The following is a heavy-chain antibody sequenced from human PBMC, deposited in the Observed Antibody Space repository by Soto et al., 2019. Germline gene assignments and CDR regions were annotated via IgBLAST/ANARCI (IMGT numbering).Heavy chain of an antibody. CDR2: INTNGVNT. CDR3: VKVLYYFFGRPQN. V-gene: IGHV3-64*01. D-gene: IGHD3-3*01. CDR1: GFTFSGYS. Sequence: GGSLRLSCAASGFTFSGYSMFWVRQAPGKGLEYVSAINTNGVNTFYAKSVKGRFTISRDNSKNTMYLQMGSLRAEDMSVYYWVKVLYYFFGRPQNWGQGPLGTVS. J-gene: IGHJ4*02.